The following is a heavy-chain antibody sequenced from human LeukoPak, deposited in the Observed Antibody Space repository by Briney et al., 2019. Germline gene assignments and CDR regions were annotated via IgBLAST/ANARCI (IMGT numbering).Heavy chain of an antibody. J-gene: IGHJ3*02. CDR2: IYSVDSDT. CDR3: ARPGGNSGYNAFDI. Sequence: GAPLDTSVQGPGSRFTSYWIGWVRQLPGKGLEWRGIIYSVDSDTRYSPSFQGQVTISADKSISTAYLQWSSLKASDIAMYCCARPGGNSGYNAFDIWGQGTMVTVSS. CDR1: GSRFTSYW. D-gene: IGHD4-23*01. V-gene: IGHV5-51*01.